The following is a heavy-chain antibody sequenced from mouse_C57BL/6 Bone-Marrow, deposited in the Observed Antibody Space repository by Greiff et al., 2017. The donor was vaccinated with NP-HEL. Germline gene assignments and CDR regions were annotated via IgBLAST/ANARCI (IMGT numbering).Heavy chain of an antibody. J-gene: IGHJ4*01. CDR1: GYSITSGYY. CDR3: ARGHDYDRGYYAMDY. D-gene: IGHD2-4*01. CDR2: ISYDGSN. Sequence: EVQVVESGPGLVKPSQSLSLTCSVTGYSITSGYYWNWIRQFPGNKLEWMGYISYDGSNNYNPSLKNRISITRDTSKNQFFLKLNSVTTEDTATYYCARGHDYDRGYYAMDYWGQGTSVTVSS. V-gene: IGHV3-6*01.